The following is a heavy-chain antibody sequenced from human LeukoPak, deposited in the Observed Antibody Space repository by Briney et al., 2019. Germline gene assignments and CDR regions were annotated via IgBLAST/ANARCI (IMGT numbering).Heavy chain of an antibody. Sequence: SETLSLTCTVSGGSINSYYWGWIRQPPGKGLEWIGSIYYSGSTYYNPSLKSRVTISVDTSKNQFSLKLSSVTAADTAVYYCARGGGTYDSSGYYYDWFDPWGQGTLVTVSS. J-gene: IGHJ5*02. V-gene: IGHV4-39*07. CDR1: GGSINSYY. CDR3: ARGGGTYDSSGYYYDWFDP. CDR2: IYYSGST. D-gene: IGHD3-22*01.